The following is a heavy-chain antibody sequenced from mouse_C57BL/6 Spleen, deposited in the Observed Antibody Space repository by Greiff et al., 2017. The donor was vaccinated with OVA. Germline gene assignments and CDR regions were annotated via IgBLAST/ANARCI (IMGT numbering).Heavy chain of an antibody. J-gene: IGHJ4*01. V-gene: IGHV5-6*02. Sequence: DVKLVESGGDLVKPGGSLKLSCAASGFTFSSYGMSWVRQTPDKRLEWVATISSGGSYTYYPDSVKGRFTISRDNAKNTLYLQMSSLKSEDTAMYYCARQTVVAYYYAMDYWGQGTSVTVSS. CDR2: ISSGGSYT. CDR1: GFTFSSYG. D-gene: IGHD1-1*01. CDR3: ARQTVVAYYYAMDY.